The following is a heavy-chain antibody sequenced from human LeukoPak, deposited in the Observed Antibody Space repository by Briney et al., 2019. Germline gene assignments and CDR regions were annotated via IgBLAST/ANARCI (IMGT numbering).Heavy chain of an antibody. CDR1: GFTFSAYE. D-gene: IGHD3-22*01. CDR2: ISTSGITR. CDR3: AREGYDSSGRMLRGDY. Sequence: GGSLRLSCAASGFTFSAYEMNWVRRAPGKGLEWLSYISTSGITRYYADSVKGRFTISRDNAKDSLYLQMNSLRAEDTAVYYCAREGYDSSGRMLRGDYWGQGTLVTVSS. V-gene: IGHV3-48*03. J-gene: IGHJ4*02.